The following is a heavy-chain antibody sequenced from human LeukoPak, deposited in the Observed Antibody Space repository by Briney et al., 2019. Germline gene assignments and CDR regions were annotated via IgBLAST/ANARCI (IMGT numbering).Heavy chain of an antibody. Sequence: GGSLRLSCAASGFTFSSYWMSWVRQAPGKGLEWVANIKQDGSKKYYVDSVKGRFTISRDNAKNSLYLQMNSLRAEDTAVYYCARSSVDTAMVTIVHYYYYGMDVWGQGTTVTVSS. D-gene: IGHD5-18*01. CDR3: ARSSVDTAMVTIVHYYYYGMDV. J-gene: IGHJ6*02. CDR2: IKQDGSKK. V-gene: IGHV3-7*01. CDR1: GFTFSSYW.